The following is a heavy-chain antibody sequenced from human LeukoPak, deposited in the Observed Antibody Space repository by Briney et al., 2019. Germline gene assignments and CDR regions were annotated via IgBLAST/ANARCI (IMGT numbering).Heavy chain of an antibody. J-gene: IGHJ3*02. CDR2: ISYDGYSI. Sequence: GRSLRLSCAASGFTFTIYGLHWVRQAPGKGLEWVAVISYDGYSIYYADSMKGRFTISRDNSKNTLYLQMDSLRAEDTAVYYCAKDSDSAGYYAFDIWGQGTMVTVSS. CDR1: GFTFTIYG. D-gene: IGHD3-22*01. CDR3: AKDSDSAGYYAFDI. V-gene: IGHV3-30*18.